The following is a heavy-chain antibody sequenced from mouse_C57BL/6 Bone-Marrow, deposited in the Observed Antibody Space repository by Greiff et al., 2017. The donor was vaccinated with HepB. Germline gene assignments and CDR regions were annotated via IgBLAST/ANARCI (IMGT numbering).Heavy chain of an antibody. CDR2: IRSKSNNYAT. D-gene: IGHD2-4*01. CDR3: VRQYYDYDEGAWFAY. CDR1: GFSFNTYA. Sequence: EVQRVESGGGLVQPKGSLKLSCAASGFSFNTYAMNWVRQAPGKGLEWVARIRSKSNNYATYYADSVKDRFTISRDDSESMLYLQMNNLKTEDTAMYYCVRQYYDYDEGAWFAYWGQGTLVTVSA. J-gene: IGHJ3*01. V-gene: IGHV10-1*01.